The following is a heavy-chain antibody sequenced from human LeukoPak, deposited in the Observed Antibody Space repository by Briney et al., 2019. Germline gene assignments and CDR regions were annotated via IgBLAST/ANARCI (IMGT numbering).Heavy chain of an antibody. D-gene: IGHD6-13*01. CDR2: IRSKADSYTT. CDR1: GFTFSGSA. V-gene: IGHV3-73*01. J-gene: IGHJ4*02. Sequence: GGSLKFSCAASGFTFSGSAMHWVRQASGQGLEWLGRIRSKADSYTTAYAASVKGRFIVSRDDSKNTAYLQMNSLKTEDTAVYYCRAAADLNDYWGQGTLVTVSS. CDR3: RAAADLNDY.